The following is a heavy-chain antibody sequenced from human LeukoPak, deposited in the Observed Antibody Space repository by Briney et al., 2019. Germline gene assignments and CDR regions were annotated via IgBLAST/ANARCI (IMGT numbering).Heavy chain of an antibody. CDR3: AGDLGTRPFDI. D-gene: IGHD4-23*01. V-gene: IGHV3-30*01. CDR2: TSYDGSKK. Sequence: GGSLRLSCAASGFTFSRYAMHWVRQAPGKGLEWVAVTSYDGSKKYYADSVKGRFTISRDNSKNTLYLQMDSLRAEDTAVYYCAGDLGTRPFDIWGQGTMVTVSS. J-gene: IGHJ3*02. CDR1: GFTFSRYA.